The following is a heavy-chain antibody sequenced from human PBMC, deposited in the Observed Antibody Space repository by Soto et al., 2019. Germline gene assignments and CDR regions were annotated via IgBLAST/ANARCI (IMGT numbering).Heavy chain of an antibody. CDR3: ARQARQYSSSWYYMDNWFDP. D-gene: IGHD6-13*01. J-gene: IGHJ5*02. V-gene: IGHV4-39*01. CDR1: GGSISSSSYY. CDR2: IYYSGST. Sequence: SETLSLTCTVSGGSISSSSYYWGWIRQPPGKGLEWIGSIYYSGSTYYNPSLKSRVTISVDTSKNQFSLKLSSVTAADTAVYYCARQARQYSSSWYYMDNWFDPWGQGTLVTVSS.